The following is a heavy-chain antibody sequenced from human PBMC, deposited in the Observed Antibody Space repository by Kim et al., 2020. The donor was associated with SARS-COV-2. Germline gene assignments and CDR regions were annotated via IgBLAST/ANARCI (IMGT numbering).Heavy chain of an antibody. D-gene: IGHD5-12*01. CDR1: GFTFDDYT. Sequence: GGSLRLSCAASGFTFDDYTMHWVRQAPGKGLEWVSLISWDGGSTYYADSVKGRFTISRDNSKNSLYLQMNSLRTEDTALYYCAKDSDVEMATITYFDYWGQGTLVTVSS. CDR3: AKDSDVEMATITYFDY. CDR2: ISWDGGST. V-gene: IGHV3-43*01. J-gene: IGHJ4*02.